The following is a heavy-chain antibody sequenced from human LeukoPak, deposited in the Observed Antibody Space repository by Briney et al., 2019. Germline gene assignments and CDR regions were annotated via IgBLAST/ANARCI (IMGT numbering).Heavy chain of an antibody. Sequence: GGSLRLSCAASGFTFSSYAMSWVRQAPGKGLEWVSYISSSSSTIYYADSVKGRFTISRDNAKNSLYLQMNSLRAEDTAVYYCANFQFHGMEGRGMDVWGQGTTVTVSS. J-gene: IGHJ6*02. CDR3: ANFQFHGMEGRGMDV. CDR1: GFTFSSYA. V-gene: IGHV3-48*04. CDR2: ISSSSSTI. D-gene: IGHD1-1*01.